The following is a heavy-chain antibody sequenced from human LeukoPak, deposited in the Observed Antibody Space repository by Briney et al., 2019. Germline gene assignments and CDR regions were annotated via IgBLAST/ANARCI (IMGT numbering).Heavy chain of an antibody. J-gene: IGHJ4*02. Sequence: PGGSLRLSCATSGFTFDDYSMHWVRQAPGKGLEWVSGVSWNSAFIGYADSVKGRFTISRDNANNSLYLQMNSLRPEDTALYYCAKDRYCSGGSCYSGFDSWGQGSLVTVSS. CDR3: AKDRYCSGGSCYSGFDS. D-gene: IGHD2-15*01. V-gene: IGHV3-9*01. CDR2: VSWNSAFI. CDR1: GFTFDDYS.